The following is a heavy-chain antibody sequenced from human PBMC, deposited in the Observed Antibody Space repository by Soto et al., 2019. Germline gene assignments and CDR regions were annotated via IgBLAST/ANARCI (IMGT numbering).Heavy chain of an antibody. CDR3: ARSIVVVTALDY. CDR1: GGTFGSNA. V-gene: IGHV1-69*13. J-gene: IGHJ4*02. D-gene: IGHD2-21*02. Sequence: SVKVSCKASGGTFGSNAISWVRQAPGQGLEWMGNIIPIFGTINNAQKFQGRVTITADESTNTAYMKLSSLRSEDTAVYYCARSIVVVTALDYWGQGALVTVS. CDR2: IIPIFGTI.